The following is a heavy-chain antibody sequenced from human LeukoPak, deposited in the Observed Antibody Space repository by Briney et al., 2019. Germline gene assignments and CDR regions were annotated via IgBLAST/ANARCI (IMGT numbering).Heavy chain of an antibody. CDR1: GFTFSSSA. D-gene: IGHD6-19*01. Sequence: GRSLRLSCAASGFTFSSSAMHWVRQALDKGLEWVAVISYDGSNKYYADSVKGRFTISRDNSKNTLYLQMNSLRADDTAVYYCARDRDSSGWYEGFDYWGQGTLVTVSS. J-gene: IGHJ4*02. CDR2: ISYDGSNK. V-gene: IGHV3-30-3*01. CDR3: ARDRDSSGWYEGFDY.